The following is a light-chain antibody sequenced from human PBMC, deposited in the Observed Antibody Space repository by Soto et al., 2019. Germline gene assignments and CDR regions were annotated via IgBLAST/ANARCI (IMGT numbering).Light chain of an antibody. CDR1: SSNIGSNF. CDR2: RNN. Sequence: QSVLPQPPSASGTPGQRVTISCSGSSSNIGSNFVYWYQQFPGTAPKLLIYRNNQRPSGVPDRFSGSKSGTSASLAIRGLPAEDEADYYCAAWDDSLSGWVFGGGTKLTAL. V-gene: IGLV1-47*01. J-gene: IGLJ3*02. CDR3: AAWDDSLSGWV.